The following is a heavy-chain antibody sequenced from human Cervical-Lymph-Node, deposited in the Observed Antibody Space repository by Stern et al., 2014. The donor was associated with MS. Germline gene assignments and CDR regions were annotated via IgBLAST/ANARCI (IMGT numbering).Heavy chain of an antibody. CDR1: GYTFTAFA. D-gene: IGHD2/OR15-2a*01. V-gene: IGHV1-3*01. CDR2: INAASRDT. Sequence: QVQLVQSGAEVKKPGASVKISCRASGYTFTAFAIHWIRQAPGQSLEWMGWINAASRDTKYSQSFQGRVTLSSDTSATTAYMELNSLRSEDTAVYFCAREKTTTFFLWGQGTLVSVSS. J-gene: IGHJ4*02. CDR3: AREKTTTFFL.